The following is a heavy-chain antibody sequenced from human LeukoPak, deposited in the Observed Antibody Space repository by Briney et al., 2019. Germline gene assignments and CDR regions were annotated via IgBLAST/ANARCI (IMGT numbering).Heavy chain of an antibody. D-gene: IGHD2-2*01. CDR1: GFTFSSYG. Sequence: LTGGSLRLSCAASGFTFSSYGMHWVRQAPGKGLEWVAVIWYDGSNKYYADSVKGRFTISRDNSKNTLYLQMNSLRAEDTAVYYCARDYRYCSSTSCYVGYAFDIWGQGTMVTVSS. CDR2: IWYDGSNK. J-gene: IGHJ3*02. V-gene: IGHV3-33*01. CDR3: ARDYRYCSSTSCYVGYAFDI.